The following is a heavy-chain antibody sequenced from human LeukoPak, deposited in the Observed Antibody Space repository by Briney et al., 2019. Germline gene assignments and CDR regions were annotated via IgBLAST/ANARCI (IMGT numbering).Heavy chain of an antibody. CDR2: TYYRSKWYN. CDR1: GDSVSSNSAA. V-gene: IGHV6-1*01. CDR3: AREAAVDSSGWYAPDY. D-gene: IGHD6-19*01. Sequence: SQTLSLTCAISGDSVSSNSAAWNWIRQSPSRGLEWLGRTYYRSKWYNDYAVSVKSRTTINPDTSKNQFSLQLNSETPEDTAVYYCAREAAVDSSGWYAPDYWGQGTLVTVSS. J-gene: IGHJ4*02.